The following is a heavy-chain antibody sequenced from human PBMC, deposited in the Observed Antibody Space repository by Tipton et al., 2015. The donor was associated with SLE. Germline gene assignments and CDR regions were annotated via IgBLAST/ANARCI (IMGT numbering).Heavy chain of an antibody. D-gene: IGHD6-13*01. CDR3: ARGGKQQLVHGIDY. CDR1: GGSISSSNY. V-gene: IGHV4-4*02. J-gene: IGHJ4*02. CDR2: INHSGST. Sequence: TLSLTCAVSGGSISSSNYWSWIRQPPGKGLEWIGEINHSGSTNYNPSLKSRVTISVDTSKNQFSLKLSSVTAADTAVYYCARGGKQQLVHGIDYWGQGTLVTVSS.